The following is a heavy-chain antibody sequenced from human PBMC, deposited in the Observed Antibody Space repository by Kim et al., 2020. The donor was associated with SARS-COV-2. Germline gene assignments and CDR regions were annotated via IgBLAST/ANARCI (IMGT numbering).Heavy chain of an antibody. Sequence: GGSLRLSCAASEFTISNKYMNWVRQAPGKGLEWVPLIYTHGGTDYADTVKGRFTISRDNSKNTLYLQMNSLRVEDAAVYYCASWQGYWGQGTLLTVSS. CDR1: EFTISNKY. CDR2: IYTHGGT. CDR3: ASWQGY. V-gene: IGHV3-53*01. J-gene: IGHJ4*02.